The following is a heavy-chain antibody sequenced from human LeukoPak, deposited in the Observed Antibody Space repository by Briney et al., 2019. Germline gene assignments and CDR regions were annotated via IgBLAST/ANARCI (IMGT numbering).Heavy chain of an antibody. D-gene: IGHD6-6*01. CDR2: IYYSGST. V-gene: IGHV4-59*08. J-gene: IGHJ4*02. CDR1: GGSISSYY. CDR3: ARHLATTGSRSYYFDY. Sequence: SETLSLTCTVSGGSISSYYRSWIRQPPGKGLEWIGYIYYSGSTNYNPSLKSRVTISVDTSKNQFSLKLSSVTAADTAVYYCARHLATTGSRSYYFDYWGQGTLVTVSS.